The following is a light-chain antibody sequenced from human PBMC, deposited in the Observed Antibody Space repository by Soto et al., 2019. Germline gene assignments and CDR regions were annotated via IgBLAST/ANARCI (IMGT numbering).Light chain of an antibody. CDR1: QSVSSSY. V-gene: IGKV3-20*01. CDR2: GAS. J-gene: IGKJ2*01. CDR3: QQFGSSPYT. Sequence: EIVLKQSPGTLSLSPRERATLSCRASQSVSSSYIAWYQQKPGQAPRLLIYGASSRATGIPDRFSGSGSGTDFTLTISRLEPEDFAVYFCQQFGSSPYTFGQGTKLEIK.